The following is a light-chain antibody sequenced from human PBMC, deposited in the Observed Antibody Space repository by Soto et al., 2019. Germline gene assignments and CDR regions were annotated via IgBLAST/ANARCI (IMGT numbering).Light chain of an antibody. Sequence: QSVLTQPASVSGSPGQAITISCTGTSSDVGGYNYVSWYQQHPGKAPKLIIYEVSNRPSGVSHHFSGSKFGNTASLTISGLRAEDEADYYCSSYTASSTLEVFGTGTKLTVL. CDR2: EVS. CDR3: SSYTASSTLEV. V-gene: IGLV2-14*01. J-gene: IGLJ1*01. CDR1: SSDVGGYNY.